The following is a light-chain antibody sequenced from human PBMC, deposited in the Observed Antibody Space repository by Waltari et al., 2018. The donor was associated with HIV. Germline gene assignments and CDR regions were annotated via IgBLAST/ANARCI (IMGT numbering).Light chain of an antibody. CDR3: MQALQTPRT. V-gene: IGKV2-28*01. J-gene: IGKJ4*01. Sequence: DVVMTQSPLSLLVSPGEPASVSCVSSQSLLHANGYQYLDWYLQKPGQTPQLVIYLGSNRASGIPDRFSGSSSGTNFTLNISRVEADDVGTYYCMQALQTPRTFGGGTKVQIK. CDR1: QSLLHANGYQY. CDR2: LGS.